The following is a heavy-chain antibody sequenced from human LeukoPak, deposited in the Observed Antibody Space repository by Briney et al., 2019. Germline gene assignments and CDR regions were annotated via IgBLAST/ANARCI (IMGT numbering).Heavy chain of an antibody. CDR2: IIPIFGTA. D-gene: IGHD3-16*01. J-gene: IGHJ4*02. Sequence: ASVKVSCKGSGGTFSSYAISWVRQAPGQGLEWMGGIIPIFGTANYAQKFQGRVTITADESTSTAYMELSSLRSEDTAVYYCARVAGEPSGGHFDYWGQGTLVTVSS. CDR3: ARVAGEPSGGHFDY. V-gene: IGHV1-69*13. CDR1: GGTFSSYA.